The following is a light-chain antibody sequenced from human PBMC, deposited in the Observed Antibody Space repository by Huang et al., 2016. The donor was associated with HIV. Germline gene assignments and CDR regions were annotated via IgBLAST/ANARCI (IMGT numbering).Light chain of an antibody. CDR3: QQYHDYPWT. CDR2: KSS. Sequence: DIQMTQSPPALSASVGDTVIITCRASQNSNTWLAWYQQKPGRAPNLLIYKSSSLESGVPPRFSGSGSETEFTLTIRSLQPDDFATYYCQQYHDYPWTFGQGTKVEIK. V-gene: IGKV1-5*03. CDR1: QNSNTW. J-gene: IGKJ1*01.